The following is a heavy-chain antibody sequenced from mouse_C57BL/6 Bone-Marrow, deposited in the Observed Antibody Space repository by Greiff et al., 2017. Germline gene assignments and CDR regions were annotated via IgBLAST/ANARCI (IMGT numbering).Heavy chain of an antibody. CDR2: INPNNGGT. CDR1: GYTFTDYN. CDR3: ARITTVVAYYAMDY. D-gene: IGHD1-1*01. Sequence: VQLKESGPELVKPGASVKMSCKASGYTFTDYNMHWVKQSHGKSLEWIGYINPNNGGTSYNQKFKGKATLTVNKSSSTAYMELRSLTSEDSAVYYCARITTVVAYYAMDYWGQGTSVTVSS. V-gene: IGHV1-22*01. J-gene: IGHJ4*01.